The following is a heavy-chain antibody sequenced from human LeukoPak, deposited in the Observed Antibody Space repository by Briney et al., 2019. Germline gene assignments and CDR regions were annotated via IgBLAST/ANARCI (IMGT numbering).Heavy chain of an antibody. V-gene: IGHV1-3*01. CDR2: INAGNGNT. J-gene: IGHJ4*02. Sequence: ASVKVSCKASGYAFTSYAMHWVRQAPGQRLEWMGWINAGNGNTKYSQKFQGRITITRDTSASTAYMELSSLRSEDTAVYYCARVRVGRYFDYWGQGTLVTVSS. D-gene: IGHD1-26*01. CDR3: ARVRVGRYFDY. CDR1: GYAFTSYA.